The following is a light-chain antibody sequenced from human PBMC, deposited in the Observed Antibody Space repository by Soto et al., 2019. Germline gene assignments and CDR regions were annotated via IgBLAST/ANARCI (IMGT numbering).Light chain of an antibody. V-gene: IGKV3-20*01. CDR3: QRYGLSPPFS. CDR1: QSLSSNY. CDR2: ATS. J-gene: IGKJ3*01. Sequence: EIVLTQSPGTLSLSPGERASLSCRASQSLSSNYVAWYQQKVGQAPRLLIYATSAKATGIPYRFRGSGSGTDFNLTIARLEPEDFAVYYCQRYGLSPPFSFGPGTKVEIK.